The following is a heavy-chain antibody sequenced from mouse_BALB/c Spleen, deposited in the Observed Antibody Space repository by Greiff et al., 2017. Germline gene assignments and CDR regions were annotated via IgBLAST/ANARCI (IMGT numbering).Heavy chain of an antibody. CDR3: STCSTLAWFAY. J-gene: IGHJ3*01. D-gene: IGHD2-1*01. V-gene: IGHV14-3*02. CDR1: GFNIKDTY. CDR2: IDPANGNT. Sequence: VQLQQSGAELVKPGASVKLSCTASGFNIKDTYMHWVKQRPEQGLEWIGRIDPANGNTKYDPKFQGKATITADTSSNTAYLQLSSLTSEDTAVYYCSTCSTLAWFAYWGQGKLVTVSA.